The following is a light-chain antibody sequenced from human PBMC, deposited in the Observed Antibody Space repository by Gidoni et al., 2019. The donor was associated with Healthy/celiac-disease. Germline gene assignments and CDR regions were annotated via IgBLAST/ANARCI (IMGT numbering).Light chain of an antibody. J-gene: IGLJ2*01. CDR2: EVS. V-gene: IGLV2-14*01. CDR1: SSDVGGYNY. CDR3: SSYTSSSTLEGVV. Sequence: QSALTQPASVSGSPGQSIPISCTGTSSDVGGYNYVSWYQQHPGKAPKLMIYEVSNRPSGVPDRFSGSKSGNTASLTISGLQAEDEADYYCSSYTSSSTLEGVVFGGGTKLTVL.